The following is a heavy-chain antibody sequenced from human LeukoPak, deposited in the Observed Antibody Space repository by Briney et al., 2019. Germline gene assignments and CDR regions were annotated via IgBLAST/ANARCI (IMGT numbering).Heavy chain of an antibody. D-gene: IGHD3-22*01. CDR2: ISAYNGNT. V-gene: IGHV1-18*01. CDR1: GYTFTSYG. Sequence: GASVKVSCKASGYTFTSYGISWVRQAPGQGLEWMGWISAYNGNTNYAQKLQGRVTMTTDTSTSTAYMELRSLRSDDTAVYYCARVSTMISRAYYYYYYMDVWGKGTTVTVSS. J-gene: IGHJ6*03. CDR3: ARVSTMISRAYYYYYYMDV.